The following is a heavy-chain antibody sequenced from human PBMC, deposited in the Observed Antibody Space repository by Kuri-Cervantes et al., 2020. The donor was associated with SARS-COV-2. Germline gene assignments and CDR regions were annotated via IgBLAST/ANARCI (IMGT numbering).Heavy chain of an antibody. V-gene: IGHV3-30*18. D-gene: IGHD6-19*01. J-gene: IGHJ4*02. Sequence: GESLKISCAASGFTFSRYGIHWVRQAPGKGLEWVTFISYDGSSRYYADSVKGRFTISRDNSKNTLWLQMNSLRPDDTAVYYCAKVSKSSVSDFWGQGTLVTVSS. CDR1: GFTFSRYG. CDR2: ISYDGSSR. CDR3: AKVSKSSVSDF.